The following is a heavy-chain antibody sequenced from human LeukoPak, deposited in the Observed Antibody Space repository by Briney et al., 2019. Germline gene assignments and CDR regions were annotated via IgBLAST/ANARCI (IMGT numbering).Heavy chain of an antibody. CDR2: ISGSGGST. J-gene: IGHJ4*02. CDR3: ARGPSGYHNT. CDR1: GFTFSSYA. Sequence: PGGSLRLSCAASGFTFSSYAMSWVRQAPGKGLEWVSAISGSGGSTYYADSVKGRFTISRDNSKNILYLQMNNLRAEDTAVYYCARGPSGYHNTGGQGTLVTVSS. V-gene: IGHV3-23*01. D-gene: IGHD5-12*01.